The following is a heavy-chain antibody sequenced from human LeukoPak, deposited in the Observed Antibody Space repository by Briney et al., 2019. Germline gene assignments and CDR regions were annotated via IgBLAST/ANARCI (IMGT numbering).Heavy chain of an antibody. D-gene: IGHD5-18*01. CDR1: GGSISSYY. Sequence: SETLSLTCTVSGGSISSYYWSWIRQPPGKGLEWIGYIYYSGSTNYNPSLKSRVTISVDTSKNQFSLKLSSVTAADTAVYYCARQSAYSNGFDYWGQGTLVTVSS. V-gene: IGHV4-59*08. CDR3: ARQSAYSNGFDY. CDR2: IYYSGST. J-gene: IGHJ4*02.